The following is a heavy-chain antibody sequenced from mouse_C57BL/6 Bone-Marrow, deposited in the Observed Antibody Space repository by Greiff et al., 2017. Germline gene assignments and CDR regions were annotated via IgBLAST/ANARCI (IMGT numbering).Heavy chain of an antibody. J-gene: IGHJ3*01. CDR3: AREGLHYYGIQAWFAY. CDR1: GYTFTSYG. D-gene: IGHD1-1*01. V-gene: IGHV1-81*01. Sequence: QVQLQQSGAELARPGASVKLSCKASGYTFTSYGISWVKQRTGQGLEWIGEIYPRSGNTYYNEKFKGKATLTADKSSSTAYMELRSLTSEDSAVYFCAREGLHYYGIQAWFAYWGQGTLVTVSA. CDR2: IYPRSGNT.